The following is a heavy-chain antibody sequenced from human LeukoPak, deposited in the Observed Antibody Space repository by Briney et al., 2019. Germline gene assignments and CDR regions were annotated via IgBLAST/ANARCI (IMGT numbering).Heavy chain of an antibody. CDR1: GFTFSSYT. V-gene: IGHV3-21*04. CDR3: ARDAFDI. J-gene: IGHJ3*02. CDR2: ISSSTSYI. Sequence: PGGSLRLSCAASGFTFSSYTMNWVRQAPGKGLEWVSSISSSTSYIYYADSVKGRLTISRDNAKNSLYLQMNSLRAEDTAVYYCARDAFDIWGQGTMVTVSS.